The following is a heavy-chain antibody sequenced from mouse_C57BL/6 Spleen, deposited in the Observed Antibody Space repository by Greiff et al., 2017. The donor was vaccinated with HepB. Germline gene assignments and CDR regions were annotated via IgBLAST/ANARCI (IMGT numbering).Heavy chain of an antibody. V-gene: IGHV1-52*01. CDR2: IDPSDSET. J-gene: IGHJ2*01. CDR1: GYTFTSYW. D-gene: IGHD2-5*01. CDR3: ALHYSNYEDYFDY. Sequence: QVQLQQPGAELVRPGSSVKLSCKASGYTFTSYWMHWVKQRPIQGLEWIGNIDPSDSETHYNQKFKDKATLTVDKSSSTAYMQLSSLTSEDSAVYYCALHYSNYEDYFDYWGQGTTLTVSS.